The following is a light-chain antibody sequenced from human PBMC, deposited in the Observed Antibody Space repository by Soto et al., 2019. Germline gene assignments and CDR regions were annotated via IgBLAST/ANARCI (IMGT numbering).Light chain of an antibody. CDR2: GAS. V-gene: IGKV3-15*01. CDR3: QQYKNLPPWT. Sequence: ETVMTQSPATLSVSPGESATLSCRASQSVSSNLAWYQQKGGQAPRLLIYGASTRATGIPARFSGSGSGTEFTLTISSLQSEDFAVYYCQQYKNLPPWTFVQGTKVEIK. J-gene: IGKJ1*01. CDR1: QSVSSN.